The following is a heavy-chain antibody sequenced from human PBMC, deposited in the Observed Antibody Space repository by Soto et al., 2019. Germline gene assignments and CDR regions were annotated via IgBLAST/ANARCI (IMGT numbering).Heavy chain of an antibody. D-gene: IGHD2-2*02. CDR3: AREYTAWPLAYGLDV. Sequence: RRLSCAASGXTFSTYSINWVRQAPGKGLEWVSSISSRSDIYYADSVKGRFTISRDNAKNSVSLQMNSLRAEDTAVYYCAREYTAWPLAYGLDVWGQGTTVTVSS. CDR2: ISSRSDI. V-gene: IGHV3-21*01. J-gene: IGHJ6*02. CDR1: GXTFSTYS.